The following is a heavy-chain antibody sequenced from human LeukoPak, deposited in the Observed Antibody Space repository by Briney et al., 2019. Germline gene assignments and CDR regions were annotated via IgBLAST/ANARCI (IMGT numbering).Heavy chain of an antibody. CDR1: GYSFSTFD. J-gene: IGHJ4*02. D-gene: IGHD2-15*01. Sequence: SVTVSCKASGYSFSTFDINWVRQAPGQGPEWMGWMNPNSGNTGYAQKFQGRVTLTRSTSMTTAYMELSSLRSEDTAVYYCARQPLDGGSCYDYWGQGTPVTISS. CDR2: MNPNSGNT. CDR3: ARQPLDGGSCYDY. V-gene: IGHV1-8*01.